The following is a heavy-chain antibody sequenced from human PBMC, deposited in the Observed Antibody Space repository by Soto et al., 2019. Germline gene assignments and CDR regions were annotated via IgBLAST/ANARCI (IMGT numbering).Heavy chain of an antibody. J-gene: IGHJ6*02. CDR1: GYSFTSYW. CDR3: ASGYIYGSAHSYYGRDT. Sequence: GESMKISCKGSGYSFTSYWIGWVRQMPGKGLEWMGIIYPGDSDTRYSPSFQGQVTISADKSISTAYLQWSSLKASDTAMYYCASGYIYGSAHSYYGRDTWGQGTTVTVSS. V-gene: IGHV5-51*01. CDR2: IYPGDSDT. D-gene: IGHD5-18*01.